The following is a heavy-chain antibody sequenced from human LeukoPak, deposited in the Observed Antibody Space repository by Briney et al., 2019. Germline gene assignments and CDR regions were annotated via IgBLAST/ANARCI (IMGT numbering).Heavy chain of an antibody. V-gene: IGHV4-34*01. CDR2: INHSGST. J-gene: IGHJ1*01. CDR1: GGSFSGYY. CDR3: ARALYYYGSGSYYSPEYFQH. Sequence: TSETLSLTCAVYGGSFSGYYWSWIRQPPGKGLEWFGEINHSGSTNYNPSLKSRVTISVDTSKNQFSLKLSSVTAADTAVYYCARALYYYGSGSYYSPEYFQHWGQGTLVTVSS. D-gene: IGHD3-10*01.